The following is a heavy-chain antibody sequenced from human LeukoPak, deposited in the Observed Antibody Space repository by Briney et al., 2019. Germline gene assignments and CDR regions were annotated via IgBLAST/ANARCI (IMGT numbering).Heavy chain of an antibody. CDR1: GFTFSSYW. V-gene: IGHV3-7*03. Sequence: GGSLRLSCAASGFTFSSYWMSWVRQAPGKGLEWVANIKQDGSEKYYVDSVKGRFTISRDNAKNSLYLQMNSLRAEDTALYYCARLRRWFGEVWGYFDYWGQGTLVTVSS. J-gene: IGHJ4*02. CDR3: ARLRRWFGEVWGYFDY. CDR2: IKQDGSEK. D-gene: IGHD3-10*01.